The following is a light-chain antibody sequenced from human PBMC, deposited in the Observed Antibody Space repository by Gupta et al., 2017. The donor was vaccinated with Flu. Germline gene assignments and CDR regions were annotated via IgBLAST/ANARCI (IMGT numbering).Light chain of an antibody. J-gene: IGKJ2*01. CDR2: WAS. CDR1: ESSCSTCKNMSH. Sequence: LGEMATMNCKSSESSCSTCKNMSHLAWYQQKPGQAPKLFIYWASVREFGVPGRFSGSGSGTDFTLTITNRQAEDVAIYYCQQYESTSGYTFGQGTKLEI. CDR3: QQYESTSGYT. V-gene: IGKV4-1*01.